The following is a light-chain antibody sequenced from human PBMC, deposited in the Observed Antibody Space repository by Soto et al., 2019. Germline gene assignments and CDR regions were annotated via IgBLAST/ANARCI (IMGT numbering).Light chain of an antibody. V-gene: IGLV1-40*03. CDR2: GNI. CDR3: QSYDSSLSAWV. Sequence: QSALTQPPSVSGAPGQRVTMSCTGSSSNIGAGYDVHWYKQLPGTAPKLLIYGNINRPSGVLDRFSGSKSGASASLAIAGLQADDEADYYCQSYDSSLSAWVFGGGTQLTVL. J-gene: IGLJ3*02. CDR1: SSNIGAGYD.